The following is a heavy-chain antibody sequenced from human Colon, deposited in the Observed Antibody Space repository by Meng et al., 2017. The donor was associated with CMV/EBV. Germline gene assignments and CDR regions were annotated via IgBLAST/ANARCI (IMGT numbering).Heavy chain of an antibody. V-gene: IGHV3-48*03. J-gene: IGHJ6*02. Sequence: GGSLRLSCVASGFTFSTYEMNWVRQAPGKGLEWIADIGSGGYNIYYADSVKGRFTISRDNAENSMYLQMNSLRAEDTAVYYCARDKVVVVPAPLFGMDVWGQGTTVTVSS. CDR1: GFTFSTYE. CDR2: IGSGGYNI. D-gene: IGHD2-2*01. CDR3: ARDKVVVVPAPLFGMDV.